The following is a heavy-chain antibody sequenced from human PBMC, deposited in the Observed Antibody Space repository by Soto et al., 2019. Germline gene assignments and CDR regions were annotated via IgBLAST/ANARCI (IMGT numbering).Heavy chain of an antibody. Sequence: LRLSCAASGFTFSSYALNWVRQAPGKGLEWVAEISGSGTSTYYAPSVKGRFIISSDSSKNTLYLRMYSLRAEDTAMYYCAKSLSALFSLGDFKYWGQGALVTVSS. J-gene: IGHJ4*02. CDR3: AKSLSALFSLGDFKY. D-gene: IGHD2-21*01. CDR1: GFTFSSYA. CDR2: ISGSGTST. V-gene: IGHV3-23*01.